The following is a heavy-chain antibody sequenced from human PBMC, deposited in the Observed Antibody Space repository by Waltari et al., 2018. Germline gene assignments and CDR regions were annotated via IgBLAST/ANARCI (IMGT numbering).Heavy chain of an antibody. J-gene: IGHJ5*02. V-gene: IGHV4-59*11. CDR2: IYYSGST. CDR3: ARGRGYCSGGSCYSGVWFDP. Sequence: QVQLQESGPGLVKPSETLSLTCTVSGGSISSHYWSWIRQPPGKGLEWIGYIYYSGSTNYNPSLKSRVTIAVDTSKNQCSRKLSAVTAADTAVYYCARGRGYCSGGSCYSGVWFDPWGQGTLVTVSS. CDR1: GGSISSHY. D-gene: IGHD2-15*01.